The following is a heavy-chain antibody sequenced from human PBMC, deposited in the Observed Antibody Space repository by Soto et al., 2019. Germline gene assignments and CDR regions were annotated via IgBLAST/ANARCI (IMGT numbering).Heavy chain of an antibody. CDR3: AKAYWDSSRCYLPDY. Sequence: QVQLVQSGAEVKEPGASVQVSCKASGYTFTNYGISWVRQAPGQGLEWLGWSHPKTGNTRDARKFQGRVTMTTDTSTSTAYMEWRSLRSDDTAVYYCAKAYWDSSRCYLPDYWCQGALVTVSS. V-gene: IGHV1-18*01. J-gene: IGHJ4*02. D-gene: IGHD2-2*01. CDR2: SHPKTGNT. CDR1: GYTFTNYG.